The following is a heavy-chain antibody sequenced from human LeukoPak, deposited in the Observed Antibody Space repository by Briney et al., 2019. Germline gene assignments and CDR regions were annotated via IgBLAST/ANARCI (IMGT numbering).Heavy chain of an antibody. CDR2: IKQDGSEK. CDR3: ASAGTSESYSRIAY. J-gene: IGHJ4*02. D-gene: IGHD3-10*01. CDR1: GFPFSRYW. Sequence: PGGSLRLSCAASGFPFSRYWMTWVRQAPGKGLEWVANIKQDGSEKYYVDSVKGRFTISRDNAKSSLYLQMNSLRAEDTAVYYCASAGTSESYSRIAYWGQGTLVTVSS. V-gene: IGHV3-7*01.